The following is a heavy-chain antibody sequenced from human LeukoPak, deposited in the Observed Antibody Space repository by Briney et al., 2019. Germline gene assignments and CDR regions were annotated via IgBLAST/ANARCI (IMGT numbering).Heavy chain of an antibody. D-gene: IGHD6-19*01. CDR3: ARLTFSSGWSGYFDY. CDR1: GYTFTGYY. Sequence: GASVKVSCKASGYTFTGYYMHWVRQAPGQGLEWMGWINPNSGGTNYAQTFQGWVTMTRDTSISTAYMELSRLRSDDTAVYYCARLTFSSGWSGYFDYWGQGTLVTVSS. V-gene: IGHV1-2*04. J-gene: IGHJ4*02. CDR2: INPNSGGT.